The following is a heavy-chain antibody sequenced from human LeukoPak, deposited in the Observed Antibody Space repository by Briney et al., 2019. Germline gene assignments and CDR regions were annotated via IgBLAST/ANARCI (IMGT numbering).Heavy chain of an antibody. CDR1: GFTFSSYA. Sequence: GGSLRLSCAASGFTFSSYAMHWVRQAPGKGLEYVSAISSNGGSTYYAKSVKGRFTISRDNSKNTLYLQMGSLRAEDMAVYYCARDLRRPSYYYDSSGYYPPHYYYGMDVWGQGTTVTVSS. J-gene: IGHJ6*02. V-gene: IGHV3-64*01. D-gene: IGHD3-22*01. CDR2: ISSNGGST. CDR3: ARDLRRPSYYYDSSGYYPPHYYYGMDV.